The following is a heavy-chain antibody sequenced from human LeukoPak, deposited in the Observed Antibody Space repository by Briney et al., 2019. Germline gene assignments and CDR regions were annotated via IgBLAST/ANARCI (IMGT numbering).Heavy chain of an antibody. CDR2: IIPFFGTA. J-gene: IGHJ4*02. Sequence: SVKVSCKASGGTLSSYAISWVRQAPGQGLEWTGGIIPFFGTANYAQKFQGRVTITADESTSTAYMELSSLRSEDTAVYYCARIGVIAAAETTDYWGQGTLVTVSS. V-gene: IGHV1-69*13. D-gene: IGHD6-13*01. CDR1: GGTLSSYA. CDR3: ARIGVIAAAETTDY.